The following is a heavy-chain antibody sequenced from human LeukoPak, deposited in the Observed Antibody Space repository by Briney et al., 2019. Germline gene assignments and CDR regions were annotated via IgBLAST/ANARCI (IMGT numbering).Heavy chain of an antibody. D-gene: IGHD2-15*01. CDR2: ISYDGSNK. CDR1: GFTFSSYA. Sequence: QPGRSLRLSCAASGFTFSSYAMHWVRQAPGKGLEWVAVISYDGSNKYYADSVKGRFTISRDNSKNTLYLQMNSLRAEDTAVYYCARDGYCSGGSCYSFDPWGQGTLATVSS. V-gene: IGHV3-30-3*01. CDR3: ARDGYCSGGSCYSFDP. J-gene: IGHJ5*02.